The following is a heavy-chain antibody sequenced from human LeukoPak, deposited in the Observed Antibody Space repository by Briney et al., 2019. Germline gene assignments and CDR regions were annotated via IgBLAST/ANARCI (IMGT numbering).Heavy chain of an antibody. CDR2: IDYDGGSE. CDR3: TRNSGWYGLS. V-gene: IGHV3-23*01. D-gene: IGHD6-19*01. CDR1: GFTLSSYE. Sequence: GGSLRLSCTVSGFTLSSYEMSWIRQAPGKGLEWVSSIDYDGGSEHYADSVKGRFTISRDNSNNTLFLHLNSLRGEDTAVYYCTRNSGWYGLSWGQGTLVTVSS. J-gene: IGHJ1*01.